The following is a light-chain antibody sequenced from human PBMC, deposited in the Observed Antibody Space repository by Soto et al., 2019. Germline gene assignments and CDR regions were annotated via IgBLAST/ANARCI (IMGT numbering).Light chain of an antibody. V-gene: IGLV1-44*01. CDR1: SSNIGSNT. CDR2: SSN. J-gene: IGLJ1*01. CDR3: ATWDDSLNGYV. Sequence: QSVLTQPPSVSGTPGQRVTISCSGSSSNIGSNTVNWYQQLQGTAPKLLIGSSNYRPSWIPDRFAGSKSGTSASLAISGLQSEDEANYNCATWDDSLNGYVFGTGTKLTVL.